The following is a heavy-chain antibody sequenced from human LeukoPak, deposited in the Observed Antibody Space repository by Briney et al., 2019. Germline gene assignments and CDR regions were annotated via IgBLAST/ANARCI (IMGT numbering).Heavy chain of an antibody. Sequence: SVKVSCKASGGTFVSYVISWVRQAPGQGLEWMGGAIPFLGTANYAQKFQDRITITAEKSTTTTYMELRSLRSDDTAIYYCAILGTVPYWGQGTQITVSS. CDR1: GGTFVSYV. D-gene: IGHD1-26*01. CDR3: AILGTVPY. CDR2: AIPFLGTA. J-gene: IGHJ4*02. V-gene: IGHV1-69*10.